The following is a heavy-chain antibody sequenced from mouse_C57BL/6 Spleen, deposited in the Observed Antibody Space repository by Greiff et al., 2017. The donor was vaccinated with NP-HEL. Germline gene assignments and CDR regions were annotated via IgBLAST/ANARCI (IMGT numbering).Heavy chain of an antibody. CDR1: GYTFTSYW. D-gene: IGHD1-1*01. J-gene: IGHJ2*01. V-gene: IGHV1-64*01. CDR3: ARGISSTTEDYFDY. CDR2: IHPNSGST. Sequence: VQLQQPGAELVKPGASVKLSCKASGYTFTSYWMHWVKQRPGQGLEWIGMIHPNSGSTNYNEKFKSKATLTVDKSSSTAYMQLSSLTSEDSAVYYCARGISSTTEDYFDYWGQGTTLTVSS.